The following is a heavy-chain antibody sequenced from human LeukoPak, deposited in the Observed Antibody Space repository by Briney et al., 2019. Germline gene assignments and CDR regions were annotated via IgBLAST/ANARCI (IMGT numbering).Heavy chain of an antibody. J-gene: IGHJ4*02. D-gene: IGHD5-18*01. V-gene: IGHV3-23*01. CDR2: ISGSGGST. CDR3: ATYRLLDEPSEY. Sequence: GGSLRLSCAASGFTFSSYAMSWVRQSPGKGLEWVSAISGSGGSTYYADSVKGRFTISRDNSKSTVSLQMSSLRAEDTAIYYCATYRLLDEPSEYWGQGTLVTVSS. CDR1: GFTFSSYA.